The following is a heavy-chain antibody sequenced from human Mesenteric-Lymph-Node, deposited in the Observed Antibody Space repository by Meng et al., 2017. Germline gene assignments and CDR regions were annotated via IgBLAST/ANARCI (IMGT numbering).Heavy chain of an antibody. D-gene: IGHD3-22*01. CDR3: ARHCYYDSREDAFDI. V-gene: IGHV4-59*01. Sequence: SETLSLTCTVSGGSISDYYWIWVRQSPGKGLEWLGYIFYTGSTNYNPSLKSRVTISLDTSKNQFSLDLSSVTAADTAVYYCARHCYYDSREDAFDIWGQGTMVTVSS. J-gene: IGHJ3*02. CDR2: IFYTGST. CDR1: GGSISDYY.